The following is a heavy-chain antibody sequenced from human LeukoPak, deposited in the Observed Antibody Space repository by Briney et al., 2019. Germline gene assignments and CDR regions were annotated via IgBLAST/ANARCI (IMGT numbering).Heavy chain of an antibody. CDR1: GFTFSSYS. J-gene: IGHJ4*02. V-gene: IGHV3-74*01. Sequence: GGSLRLSCAASGFTFSSYSMNWVRQAPGKGLEWVSRINSDGSSTSYADSVKGRFPISRDNAKNTLYLQMNSLRAEDTAVYYCARPRYYYDSSGYYGWGQGTPVTVSS. D-gene: IGHD3-22*01. CDR2: INSDGSST. CDR3: ARPRYYYDSSGYYG.